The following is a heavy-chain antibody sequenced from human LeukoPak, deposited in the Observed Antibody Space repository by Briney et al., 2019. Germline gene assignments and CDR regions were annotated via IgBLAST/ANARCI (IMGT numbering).Heavy chain of an antibody. V-gene: IGHV3-33*01. J-gene: IGHJ6*02. Sequence: PARSLRLSCAASGFTFSSYGMHWVRQAPGKGLEWVAVLWYDGTNKYYADSVEGRFTISRDNSRDTLYLQMNSLRAEDTAVYYCARCIAAAGDYYYYGMDVWGQGTTVTVSS. CDR3: ARCIAAAGDYYYYGMDV. CDR2: LWYDGTNK. D-gene: IGHD6-13*01. CDR1: GFTFSSYG.